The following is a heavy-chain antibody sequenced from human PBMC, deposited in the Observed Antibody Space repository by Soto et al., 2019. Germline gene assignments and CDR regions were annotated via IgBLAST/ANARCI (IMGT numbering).Heavy chain of an antibody. J-gene: IGHJ5*02. D-gene: IGHD4-17*01. CDR1: GFSLTTSGVG. Sequence: QITLKESGPTLVKPTQTLTLTCTFSGFSLTTSGVGVGWIRQPPGKALEWLALIYGDDDKRYSPSLNSRLTIAKDTSKNQVVLTMTNMDPADTATYFWAHRTTTVTWWFDPWGQGTLGTVSS. CDR3: AHRTTTVTWWFDP. V-gene: IGHV2-5*02. CDR2: IYGDDDK.